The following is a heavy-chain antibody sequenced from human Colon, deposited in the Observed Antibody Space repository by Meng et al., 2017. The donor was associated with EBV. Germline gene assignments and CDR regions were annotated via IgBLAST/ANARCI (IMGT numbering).Heavy chain of an antibody. CDR2: IYYSGST. CDR3: ATQESRDGHNPY. D-gene: IGHD5-24*01. CDR1: GGSVSSGGYY. V-gene: IGHV4-31*03. Sequence: QVQLQESGPGLVXPXXXXXLTXTVSGGSVSSGGYYWTWIRQHPGKGLEWFGHIYYSGSTFYNPSLKRRVIISIDTSKNQFSLNLRSVTAADTAVYYCATQESRDGHNPYWGQGTLVTVSS. J-gene: IGHJ4*02.